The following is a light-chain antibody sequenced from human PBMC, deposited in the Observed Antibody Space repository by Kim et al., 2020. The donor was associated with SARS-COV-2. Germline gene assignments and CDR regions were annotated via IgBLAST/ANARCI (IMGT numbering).Light chain of an antibody. CDR3: NSRDSRGNVR. V-gene: IGLV3-19*01. Sequence: SSELTQDRAVSVALGQTVRITCQGDSLRSYYASWYQQKPGQAPVLVIYGKNNRPSGIPDRFSGSSSGNTASLTITGAQAEDEADYYCNSRDSRGNVRFGG. CDR2: GKN. J-gene: IGLJ2*01. CDR1: SLRSYY.